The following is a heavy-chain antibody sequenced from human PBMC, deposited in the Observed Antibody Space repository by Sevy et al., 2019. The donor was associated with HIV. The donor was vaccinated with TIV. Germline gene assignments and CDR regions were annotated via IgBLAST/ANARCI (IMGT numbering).Heavy chain of an antibody. J-gene: IGHJ6*03. CDR1: GFTFSSYS. CDR3: ASRGSGYYKPHYMDV. D-gene: IGHD3-10*01. CDR2: ISTSSNYI. V-gene: IGHV3-21*01. Sequence: GGSLRLSCAASGFTFSSYSMNWVRHAPGKGLEWVSSISTSSNYIYYADSVKGRFTISIDNAKNSLYLQMNSLRAEDTAVYFCASRGSGYYKPHYMDVWGKGTTVTVSS.